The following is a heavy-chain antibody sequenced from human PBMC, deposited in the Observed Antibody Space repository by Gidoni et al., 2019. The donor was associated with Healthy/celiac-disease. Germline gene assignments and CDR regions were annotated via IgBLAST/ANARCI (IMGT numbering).Heavy chain of an antibody. CDR2: ISSSSSYI. J-gene: IGHJ4*02. CDR1: GFTFSSYS. Sequence: EVQLVESGGGLVKPGGSLRLSCAASGFTFSSYSMNWVRQAPGKGLEWVSSISSSSSYIYYADSVKGRCTISRDNAKNSLYLQMNSLRAEDTAVYYCARESRRVPSDYWGQGTLVTVSS. CDR3: ARESRRVPSDY. V-gene: IGHV3-21*01.